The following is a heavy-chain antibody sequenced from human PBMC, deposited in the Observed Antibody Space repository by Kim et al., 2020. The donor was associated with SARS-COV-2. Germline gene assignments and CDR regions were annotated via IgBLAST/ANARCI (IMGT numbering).Heavy chain of an antibody. J-gene: IGHJ5*02. V-gene: IGHV4-4*02. Sequence: KSGVTISVDKSKNQFSLKLSSVTAADTAVYYCARNMGDIVVVPAAISFDPWGQGTLVTVSS. D-gene: IGHD2-2*01. CDR3: ARNMGDIVVVPAAISFDP.